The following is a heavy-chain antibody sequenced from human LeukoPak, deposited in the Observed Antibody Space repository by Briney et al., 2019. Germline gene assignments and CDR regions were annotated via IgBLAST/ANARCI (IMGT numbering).Heavy chain of an antibody. V-gene: IGHV1-2*02. CDR3: ARGSGYDFCAFDI. CDR2: INPNSGGT. D-gene: IGHD5-12*01. CDR1: GYTFIGYY. Sequence: ASVKVSCKASGYTFIGYYVHWLRQAPGQGPEWMGWINPNSGGTNYSEKFQGRVTMTRDTSISTAYMELSRLRSDDTAVYYCARGSGYDFCAFDIWGQGTMVTVSS. J-gene: IGHJ3*02.